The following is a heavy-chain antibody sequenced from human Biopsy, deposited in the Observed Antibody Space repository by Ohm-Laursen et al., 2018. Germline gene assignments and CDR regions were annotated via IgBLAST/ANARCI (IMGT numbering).Heavy chain of an antibody. Sequence: SLRLSCTASGVTLSGYGMNWVRQAPGKGREWVSSISASSSYIYYADSVKGRFTVSRDNTKNTLYLQMNSLRAADTAIYFCATELLPPGVGGPWLDSWGQGTPVTVSS. CDR1: GVTLSGYG. D-gene: IGHD3-10*01. CDR2: ISASSSYI. V-gene: IGHV3-21*06. CDR3: ATELLPPGVGGPWLDS. J-gene: IGHJ5*01.